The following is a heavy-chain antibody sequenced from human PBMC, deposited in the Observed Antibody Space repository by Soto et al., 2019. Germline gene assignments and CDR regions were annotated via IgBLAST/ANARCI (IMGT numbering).Heavy chain of an antibody. J-gene: IGHJ5*02. V-gene: IGHV4-4*07. CDR3: ARERTVENPWLET. CDR1: VCSIIIYY. CDR2: IYTSGST. Sequence: SSTXSLTWTVAVCSIIIYYCSLIRQPAGKGLEWIGRIYTSGSTNYNPSLKSRVTMSVDTSKNQLSMKMSSVTAADTAVYYCARERTVENPWLETWGPGTLVKVYS. D-gene: IGHD7-27*01.